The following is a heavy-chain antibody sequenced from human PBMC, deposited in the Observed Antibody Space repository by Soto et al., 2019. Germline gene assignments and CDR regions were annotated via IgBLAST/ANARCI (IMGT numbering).Heavy chain of an antibody. J-gene: IGHJ5*02. CDR3: ARSVVVVAAATWFDP. CDR1: GYTFTSYG. V-gene: IGHV1-18*01. CDR2: ISAYNGNT. Sequence: ASVKVSCKASGYTFTSYGISWVRQAPGQGLEWMGWISAYNGNTNYAQKLQGRVTMTTDTSTSTAYMELRSLRSDDTAMYYCARSVVVVAAATWFDPWGPGTLVTSPQ. D-gene: IGHD2-15*01.